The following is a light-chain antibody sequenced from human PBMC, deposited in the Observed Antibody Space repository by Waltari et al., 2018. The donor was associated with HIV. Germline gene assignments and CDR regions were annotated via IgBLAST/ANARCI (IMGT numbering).Light chain of an antibody. CDR1: SSDVGSYDY. V-gene: IGLV2-14*01. CDR2: EVN. CDR3: SSYTSSTTLL. J-gene: IGLJ2*01. Sequence: QPASVSGSPGQSITISCTGSSSDVGSYDYVSWYQQHPGKAPKLMIYEVNKRPSGVSNRFSGSKSGNTASLTISGLQAEDEAEYYCSSYTSSTTLLFGGGTKVTVL.